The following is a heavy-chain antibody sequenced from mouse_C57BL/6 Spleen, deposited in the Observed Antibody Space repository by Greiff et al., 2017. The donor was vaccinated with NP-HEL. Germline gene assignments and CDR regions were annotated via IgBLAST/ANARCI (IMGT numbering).Heavy chain of an antibody. Sequence: EVQLQQSGPELVKPGASVKIPCKASGYTFTDYNMDWVKQSHGKSLEWIGDINPNNGGTIYNQKFKGKATLTVDKSSSTAYMELRSLTSEDTAVYYCAREGIYDGSQFAYWGQGTLVTVSA. CDR1: GYTFTDYN. CDR2: INPNNGGT. CDR3: AREGIYDGSQFAY. D-gene: IGHD2-3*01. V-gene: IGHV1-18*01. J-gene: IGHJ3*01.